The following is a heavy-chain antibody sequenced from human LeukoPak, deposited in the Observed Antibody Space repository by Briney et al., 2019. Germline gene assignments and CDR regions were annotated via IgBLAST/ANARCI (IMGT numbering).Heavy chain of an antibody. Sequence: GGSLRLSCAASGFTFSSYAMSWVRQAPGKGLEWVSAISGSGGSTYYADSVKGRFTISRDNSKNTLYLQTNSLRAEDTAVYYCAKEITIFGLANWFDPWGQGTLVTVSS. CDR3: AKEITIFGLANWFDP. J-gene: IGHJ5*02. CDR1: GFTFSSYA. CDR2: ISGSGGST. D-gene: IGHD3-3*01. V-gene: IGHV3-23*01.